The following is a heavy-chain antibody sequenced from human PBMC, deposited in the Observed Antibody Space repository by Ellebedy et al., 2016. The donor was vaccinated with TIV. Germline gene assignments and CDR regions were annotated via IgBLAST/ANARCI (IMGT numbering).Heavy chain of an antibody. CDR2: ISGSGEST. D-gene: IGHD3-10*01. V-gene: IGHV3-23*01. CDR3: ATVRFFGSRRFSDS. Sequence: PGGSLRLSCAASGFTFSSYAMAWVRQAPGKGLEWVSGISGSGESTNYADSLKGRFTISRDNSKNTLYLQVNSLRVEDTAVYYCATVRFFGSRRFSDSWGRGTLVTVSS. J-gene: IGHJ4*02. CDR1: GFTFSSYA.